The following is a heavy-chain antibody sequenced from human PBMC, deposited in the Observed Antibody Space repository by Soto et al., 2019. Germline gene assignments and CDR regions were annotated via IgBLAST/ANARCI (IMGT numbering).Heavy chain of an antibody. Sequence: VQLVESGGGLVQPGGSLRLSCAASGFTFSNFWMNWVRQAPGRGLEWLAIIRQDGSEDLYVDSLKDRFTISRDNAKNSLYLQINSLRAEDTAVYYCAGGSGWLIDHWGQGTLVTVSS. CDR2: IRQDGSED. J-gene: IGHJ4*02. CDR1: GFTFSNFW. CDR3: AGGSGWLIDH. D-gene: IGHD3-10*01. V-gene: IGHV3-7*04.